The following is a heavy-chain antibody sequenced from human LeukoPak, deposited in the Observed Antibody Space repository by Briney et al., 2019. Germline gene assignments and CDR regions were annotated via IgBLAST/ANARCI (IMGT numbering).Heavy chain of an antibody. Sequence: GGSLRLSCTASGFSFGAYLISWVRQAPGQGLEWVGYIRGKAYGETPEYAAFVKGRFTISRDDSNTIAYLQMNSLRAEDTAVHYCARVYYGSGSLYYYYYYMDVWGKGTTVTISS. J-gene: IGHJ6*03. CDR3: ARVYYGSGSLYYYYYYMDV. CDR2: IRGKAYGETP. D-gene: IGHD3-10*01. CDR1: GFSFGAYL. V-gene: IGHV3-49*04.